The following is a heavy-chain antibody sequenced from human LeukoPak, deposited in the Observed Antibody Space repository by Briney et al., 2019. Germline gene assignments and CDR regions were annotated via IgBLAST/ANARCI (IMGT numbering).Heavy chain of an antibody. Sequence: GGSLRLSCAASGLTITHSWMSWVRQAPGKGLEWVANIKQDGSEKYYVDSVEGRFTISRDNAKNSVSLQMNSLRGEDTAVYYCVRALGSSSADYWGQGTLVTVSS. D-gene: IGHD6-6*01. CDR2: IKQDGSEK. CDR3: VRALGSSSADY. CDR1: GLTITHSW. J-gene: IGHJ4*02. V-gene: IGHV3-7*01.